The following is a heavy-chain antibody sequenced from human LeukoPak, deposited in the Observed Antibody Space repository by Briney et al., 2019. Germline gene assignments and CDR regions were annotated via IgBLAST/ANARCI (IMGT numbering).Heavy chain of an antibody. Sequence: SETLSLTCTVSGGSLSSYYRSWIRQPPGEGLGWIGYIYYSGSTNYNPYLKNRVTISVDTSTNQFPLRLSSVTAADSAVYYCASHGSYYDCSGYSHRPFDGWGQGTLVTVS. D-gene: IGHD3-22*01. V-gene: IGHV4-59*08. CDR2: IYYSGST. J-gene: IGHJ4*02. CDR1: GGSLSSYY. CDR3: ASHGSYYDCSGYSHRPFDG.